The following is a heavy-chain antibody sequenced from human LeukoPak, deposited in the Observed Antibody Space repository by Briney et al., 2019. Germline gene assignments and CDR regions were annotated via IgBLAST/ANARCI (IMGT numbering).Heavy chain of an antibody. CDR3: ARQIIAVAGEFDY. V-gene: IGHV3-74*01. CDR2: INSDGSST. CDR1: GFTFSSYW. Sequence: PGGSLRLSCAASGFTFSSYWMHWVRQAPGKGLVWVSRINSDGSSTSYADSVKGRFTISRDNAKNTLYLQMNSLRAEDTAVYYCARQIIAVAGEFDYWGQGTLVTVSS. J-gene: IGHJ4*02. D-gene: IGHD6-19*01.